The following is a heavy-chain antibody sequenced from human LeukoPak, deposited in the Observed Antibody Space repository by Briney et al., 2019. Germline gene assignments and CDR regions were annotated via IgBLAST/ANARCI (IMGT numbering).Heavy chain of an antibody. CDR2: IIPIFGTA. CDR3: ARGTELYWFDP. J-gene: IGHJ5*02. CDR1: GYTFTSYG. Sequence: SVKVSCKASGYTFTSYGISWVRQAPGQGLEWMGGIIPIFGTANYAQKFQGRVTITADESTSTAYMELSSLRSEDTAVYYCARGTELYWFDPWGQGTLVTVSS. D-gene: IGHD1-7*01. V-gene: IGHV1-69*13.